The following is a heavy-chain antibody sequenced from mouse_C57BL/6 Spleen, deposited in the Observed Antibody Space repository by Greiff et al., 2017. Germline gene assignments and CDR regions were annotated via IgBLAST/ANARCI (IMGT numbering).Heavy chain of an antibody. Sequence: EVQRVESGGGLVQPKGSLKLSCAASGFSFNTYAMNWVRQAPGKGLEWVARIRSKSNNYATYYADSVKDRFTISRDDSESMLYLQMNNLKTEDTAMYYCVWDSSGWGAMDYWGQGTSVTVSS. CDR3: VWDSSGWGAMDY. CDR2: IRSKSNNYAT. CDR1: GFSFNTYA. D-gene: IGHD3-2*02. V-gene: IGHV10-1*01. J-gene: IGHJ4*01.